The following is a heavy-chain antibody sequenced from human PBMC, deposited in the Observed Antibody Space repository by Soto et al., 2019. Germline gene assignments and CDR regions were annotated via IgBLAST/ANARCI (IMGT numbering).Heavy chain of an antibody. CDR3: ARYFGDYDFSPKAEYGMDV. CDR2: IDPSDSYT. Sequence: GESLKISCKGSGYSFTSYWISWVRQMPGKSLEWMGRIDPSDSYTNYSPSFQGHVTISADKSISTAYLQWSSLKASDTAMYYCARYFGDYDFSPKAEYGMDVWGQGTKVTVSS. J-gene: IGHJ6*02. CDR1: GYSFTSYW. V-gene: IGHV5-10-1*01. D-gene: IGHD3-3*01.